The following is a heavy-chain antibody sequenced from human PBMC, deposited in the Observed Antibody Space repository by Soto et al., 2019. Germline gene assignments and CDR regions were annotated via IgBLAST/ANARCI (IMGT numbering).Heavy chain of an antibody. CDR2: FGVDYVT. CDR3: AKAKGSCDQTGPGQ. D-gene: IGHD3-9*01. Sequence: EVQLLEYGGGLIQPGGSLRLSCAPFGFSYSNYAMSWVRQAPGKGLEWVSGFGVDYVTYYADSVRCRFTISRDNSKNTLYLQMNSLRAEDTALYYCAKAKGSCDQTGPGQWGQGTLVTVSS. V-gene: IGHV3-23*01. J-gene: IGHJ4*02. CDR1: GFSYSNYA.